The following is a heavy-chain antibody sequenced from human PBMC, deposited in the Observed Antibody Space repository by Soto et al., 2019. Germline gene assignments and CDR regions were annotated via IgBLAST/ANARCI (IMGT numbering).Heavy chain of an antibody. D-gene: IGHD6-13*01. CDR2: IIPILGIA. CDR3: AMAMAAAGTLLDY. Sequence: QVQLVQSGAEVKKPGSSVKVSCKASGGTFSSYTISWVRQAPGQGLEWMGRIIPILGIANYAQKFQGRVTITADKXTSTVYMELSSLRSEATAVYYCAMAMAAAGTLLDYWGQGTLVTVSS. CDR1: GGTFSSYT. V-gene: IGHV1-69*02. J-gene: IGHJ4*02.